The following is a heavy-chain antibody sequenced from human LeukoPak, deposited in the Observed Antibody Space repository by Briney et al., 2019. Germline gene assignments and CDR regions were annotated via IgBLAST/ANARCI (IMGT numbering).Heavy chain of an antibody. CDR2: IIPILEIG. Sequence: ASVKVSCKASGGTFSSYAINWVRQAPGQGLEWMGRIIPILEIGNSAQKFQGRVTMTTDTSTSTAYMELRSLRSDDTAVYYCARVVPTAMEAFDIWGQGTMVTVSS. CDR3: ARVVPTAMEAFDI. CDR1: GGTFSSYA. J-gene: IGHJ3*02. V-gene: IGHV1-69*04. D-gene: IGHD2-2*01.